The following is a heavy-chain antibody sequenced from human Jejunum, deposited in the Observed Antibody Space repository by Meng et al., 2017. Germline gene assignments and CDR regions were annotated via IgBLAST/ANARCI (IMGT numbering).Heavy chain of an antibody. CDR2: IFYSGTT. V-gene: IGHV4-39*06. CDR1: GGSISTAGYY. J-gene: IGHJ5*02. CDR3: ARDTAGFGP. Sequence: RLPLQESGPGLVKPSETLSLTCAVSGGSISTAGYYWGWIRQSPGKGLEWIGSIFYSGTTYYNPSLKSRVTISIDTSKNQFSLKMNSVTAADTAVYYCARDTAGFGPWGQGTLVTVSS. D-gene: IGHD6-13*01.